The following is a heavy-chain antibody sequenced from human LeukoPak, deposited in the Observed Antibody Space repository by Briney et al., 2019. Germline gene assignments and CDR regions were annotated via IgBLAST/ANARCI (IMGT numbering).Heavy chain of an antibody. J-gene: IGHJ4*02. V-gene: IGHV3-7*01. CDR1: GFTFSSYW. CDR2: IKQDGSEK. CDR3: ARDVHTRGWHYYDSSGIIDY. Sequence: PGGSLRLSCAASGFTFSSYWMSWVRQAPGKGLEWVANIKQDGSEKYYVDSVKGRFTISRDNAKNSLYLQMNSLRAEDTAVYYCARDVHTRGWHYYDSSGIIDYWGQGTLVTVSS. D-gene: IGHD3-22*01.